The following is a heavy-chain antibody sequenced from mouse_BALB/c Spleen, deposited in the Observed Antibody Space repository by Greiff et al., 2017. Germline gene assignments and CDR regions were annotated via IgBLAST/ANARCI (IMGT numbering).Heavy chain of an antibody. CDR2: ISTYYGDA. Sequence: QVQLQQSGAELVRPGVSVKISCKGSGYTFTDYAMHWVKQSHAKSLEWIGVISTYYGDASYNQKFKGKATMTVDKSSSTAYMELARLTSEDSAIYYCARDGDGYYDYFDYWGQGTTLTVSS. CDR1: GYTFTDYA. J-gene: IGHJ2*01. V-gene: IGHV1S137*01. D-gene: IGHD2-3*01. CDR3: ARDGDGYYDYFDY.